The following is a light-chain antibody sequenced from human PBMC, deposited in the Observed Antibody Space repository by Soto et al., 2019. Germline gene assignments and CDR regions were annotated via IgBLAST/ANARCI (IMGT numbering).Light chain of an antibody. CDR2: DAT. V-gene: IGKV3-11*01. J-gene: IGKJ4*01. CDR3: QQRSKWPVT. CDR1: QSVNSY. Sequence: EIVLTQSPATLSLSPGERATLSCRASQSVNSYLAWYQQKPGQAPRLLIYDATSRATGIPARFSGSGSGTDITLTISSLETEDFAVSYCQQRSKWPVTFGGWTKVESK.